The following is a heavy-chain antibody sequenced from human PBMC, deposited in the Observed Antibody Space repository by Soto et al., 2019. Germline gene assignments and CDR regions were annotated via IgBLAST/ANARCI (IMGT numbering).Heavy chain of an antibody. J-gene: IGHJ5*02. V-gene: IGHV4-34*01. Sequence: SETLSLTCAVYGGSFSGYYWSWIRQPPGKGLEWIGEINHSGSTNYNPSLKSRVTISVDTSKNQFSLKLSSVTAADTAVYYCARSVPAARLNWFDPWGQGTLVTVSS. CDR2: INHSGST. CDR3: ARSVPAARLNWFDP. CDR1: GGSFSGYY. D-gene: IGHD2-2*01.